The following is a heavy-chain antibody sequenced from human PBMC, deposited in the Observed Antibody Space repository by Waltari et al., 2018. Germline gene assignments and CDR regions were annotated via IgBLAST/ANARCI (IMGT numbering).Heavy chain of an antibody. J-gene: IGHJ4*02. D-gene: IGHD3-3*01. Sequence: EVQVLESGGGVVQPGGSLILTCEAWGFTDTGAWTHWVRQGPGKGMVWVSRFSGDGGITNYADFVKGRFTISRDRAKNTLYLQMNSLRPDDTAIYYCMRGADLRGQGIPVTVSS. CDR2: FSGDGGIT. V-gene: IGHV3-74*01. CDR3: MRGADL. CDR1: GFTDTGAW.